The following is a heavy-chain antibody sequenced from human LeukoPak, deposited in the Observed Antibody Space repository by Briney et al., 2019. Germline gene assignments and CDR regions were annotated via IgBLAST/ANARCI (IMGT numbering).Heavy chain of an antibody. CDR3: AKDRSCNVCHGDFDY. CDR2: IRGSGGST. D-gene: IGHD2-8*01. Sequence: PGGSLRLSCAASGFIFSSYAMSWVRQAPGKGLEWVSTIRGSGGSTYYADSVKGRFTISRDNSKNTVYLQMNSLRAEDTAVYYCAKDRSCNVCHGDFDYWGQGTLVTVSS. J-gene: IGHJ4*02. V-gene: IGHV3-23*01. CDR1: GFIFSSYA.